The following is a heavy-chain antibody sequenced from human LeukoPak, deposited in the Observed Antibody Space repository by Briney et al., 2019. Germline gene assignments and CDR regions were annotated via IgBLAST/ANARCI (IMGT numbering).Heavy chain of an antibody. Sequence: ASVKVSCKASGYTFTGYYMHWVRQAPGQGLEWMGWINPNIGGTNYAQKFQGRVTMTRDTSISTAYMELSRLRSDDTAVYYCARAYYYGSGSYYYYYYMDVWGKGTTVTVSS. CDR3: ARAYYYGSGSYYYYYYMDV. D-gene: IGHD3-10*01. J-gene: IGHJ6*03. CDR2: INPNIGGT. CDR1: GYTFTGYY. V-gene: IGHV1-2*02.